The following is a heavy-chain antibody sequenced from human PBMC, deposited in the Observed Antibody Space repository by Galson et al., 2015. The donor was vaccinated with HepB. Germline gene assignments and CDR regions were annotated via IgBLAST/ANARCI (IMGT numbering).Heavy chain of an antibody. CDR1: GYTFTGYY. Sequence: SVKVSCKASGYTFTGYYMHWVRQAPGQGLEWMGRVNPNRGDTDYKQKFQGRVTMTRDTSIRTVYMDLNSLRSDDTAVYYCARGDFSSGWFFDYWGQGTLVTVSS. D-gene: IGHD6-19*01. CDR2: VNPNRGDT. V-gene: IGHV1-2*06. J-gene: IGHJ4*02. CDR3: ARGDFSSGWFFDY.